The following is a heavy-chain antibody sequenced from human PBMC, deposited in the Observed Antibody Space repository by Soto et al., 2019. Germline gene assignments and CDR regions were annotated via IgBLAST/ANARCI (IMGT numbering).Heavy chain of an antibody. V-gene: IGHV3-13*01. J-gene: IGHJ6*03. CDR3: ARGGGAIFGVAKDMDV. CDR1: GFTFSSYD. CDR2: IGTAGDT. Sequence: EVRLVESGGGLVQPGGSLRLSCAASGFTFSSYDMHWVRQATGKGLEWVSAIGTAGDTYYPGSVKGRFTISRENAKNSLYLQTNCLRAEDTAVYYCARGGGAIFGVAKDMDVWVNGTTVTVSS. D-gene: IGHD3-3*01.